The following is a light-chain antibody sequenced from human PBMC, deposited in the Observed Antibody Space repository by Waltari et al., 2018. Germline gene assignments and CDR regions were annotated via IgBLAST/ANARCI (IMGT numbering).Light chain of an antibody. Sequence: QSALTQPASVSGSPGQSITISCKGTSSDVGKYNLVSWYQQHPGEVPKLMIYEVTKRPSGVSDRFSGSKSGNTASLTISGLQAEDEADYFCCSFAGRGFSVIFGGGTKLTVL. J-gene: IGLJ2*01. V-gene: IGLV2-23*02. CDR3: CSFAGRGFSVI. CDR1: SSDVGKYNL. CDR2: EVT.